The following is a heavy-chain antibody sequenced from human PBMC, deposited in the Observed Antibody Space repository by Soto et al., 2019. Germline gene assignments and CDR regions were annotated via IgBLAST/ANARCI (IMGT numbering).Heavy chain of an antibody. Sequence: HPGWSLRVSCAASVFTFSSYAMRWVRQAPGKGLEWVSGVSGRGSDKFYADSVKGRLTISRDNSINLLLLQMKDLRAEDTFVYFCAVTPLYDNSHYHRDGFNFWGQGTMVTVSS. CDR3: AVTPLYDNSHYHRDGFNF. V-gene: IGHV3-23*01. D-gene: IGHD3-22*01. CDR1: VFTFSSYA. J-gene: IGHJ3*01. CDR2: VSGRGSDK.